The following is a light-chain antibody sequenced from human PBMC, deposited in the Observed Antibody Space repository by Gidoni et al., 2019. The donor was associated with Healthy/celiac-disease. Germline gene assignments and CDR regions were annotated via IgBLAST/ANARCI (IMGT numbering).Light chain of an antibody. Sequence: EIVLTQSPGTLSMSPGERATLSCRASQSVSSSYLAWYQQKPGQAPRLLIFGAASRATGIPDRFSGSGSGTAFSLTIIRLVPDDFAVYYCHQYCSSPPWTFGQGTKVDIK. CDR3: HQYCSSPPWT. CDR2: GAA. CDR1: QSVSSSY. J-gene: IGKJ1*01. V-gene: IGKV3-20*01.